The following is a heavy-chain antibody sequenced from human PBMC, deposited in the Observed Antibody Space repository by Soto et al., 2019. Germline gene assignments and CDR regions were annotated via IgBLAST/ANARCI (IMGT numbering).Heavy chain of an antibody. CDR3: AKDHVSPMIVVVITAFDY. V-gene: IGHV3-23*01. J-gene: IGHJ4*02. Sequence: GGSLRLSCAASGFTFSSYAMSWVRQAPGKGLEWVSAISGSGGSTYYADSVKGRFTISRDNSKNTLYLQMNSLRAEDTAVYYSAKDHVSPMIVVVITAFDYWGQGTLVTVSS. CDR2: ISGSGGST. D-gene: IGHD3-22*01. CDR1: GFTFSSYA.